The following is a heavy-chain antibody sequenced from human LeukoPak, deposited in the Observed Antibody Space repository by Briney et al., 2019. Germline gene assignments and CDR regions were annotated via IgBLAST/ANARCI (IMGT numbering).Heavy chain of an antibody. CDR1: GFTFHDYA. CDR3: AKSTIFGVDEKYYFDY. D-gene: IGHD3-3*01. CDR2: ISWNSGNV. Sequence: PGWSLRLSCAASGFTFHDYAMHGVRQTPGKGLEGVSGISWNSGNVKYADSVKGRFIISRDNAKNSLYMQMNSLRAGDTALYYCAKSTIFGVDEKYYFDYWGQGTLVTVSS. V-gene: IGHV3-9*01. J-gene: IGHJ4*02.